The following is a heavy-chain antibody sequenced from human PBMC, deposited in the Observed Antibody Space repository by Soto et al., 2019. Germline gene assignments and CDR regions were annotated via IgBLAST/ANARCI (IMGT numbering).Heavy chain of an antibody. Sequence: GGSLRLSCAASGFTFSSYSMNWVRQAPGKGLEWVSYISSSSSTIYYADSVKGRFTISRDNAKNSLYLQMNSLRDEDTAVYYCARCFYDYVWGSYDVDAFDIWGQGTMVTVSS. CDR3: ARCFYDYVWGSYDVDAFDI. CDR2: ISSSSSTI. CDR1: GFTFSSYS. V-gene: IGHV3-48*02. D-gene: IGHD3-16*01. J-gene: IGHJ3*02.